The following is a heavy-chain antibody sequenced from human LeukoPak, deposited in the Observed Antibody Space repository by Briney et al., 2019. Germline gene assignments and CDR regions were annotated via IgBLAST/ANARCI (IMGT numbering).Heavy chain of an antibody. CDR1: GFTVSSNY. J-gene: IGHJ4*02. V-gene: IGHV3-53*01. CDR2: IYSGGST. Sequence: PGRSLRLSCAASGFTVSSNYMSWVRQAPGKGLEWVPVIYSGGSTYYADSVKGRFTISRDNSKNTLYLQMNSLRAEDTAVYYCARGGIAAAGPDYWGQGTLVTVSS. D-gene: IGHD6-13*01. CDR3: ARGGIAAAGPDY.